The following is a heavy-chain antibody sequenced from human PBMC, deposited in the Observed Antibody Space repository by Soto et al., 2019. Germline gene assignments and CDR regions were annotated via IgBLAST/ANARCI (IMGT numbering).Heavy chain of an antibody. Sequence: GGSLRLSCAASGFTFSSYAMSWVRQAPGKGLEWVSAISGSGGSTYYADSVKGRFTISRDNSKNTLYLQMNSLRAEDTAVYYCAKDREHRLYYYYGMDVWGQGTTVTVSS. CDR3: AKDREHRLYYYYGMDV. V-gene: IGHV3-23*01. CDR1: GFTFSSYA. J-gene: IGHJ6*02. D-gene: IGHD6-25*01. CDR2: ISGSGGST.